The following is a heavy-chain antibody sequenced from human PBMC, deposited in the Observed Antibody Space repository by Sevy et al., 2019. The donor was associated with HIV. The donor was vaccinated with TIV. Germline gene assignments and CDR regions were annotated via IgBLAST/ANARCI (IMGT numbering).Heavy chain of an antibody. CDR2: IRSKAYGGTV. J-gene: IGHJ4*02. Sequence: GGSLRLSCSGSGFTFGDHAVTWFRRAPGQGLEWVGLIRSKAYGGTVEYAASVKGRFTISRDDFKSVAYLQMNSLKTEDTAMYYCARDGETHDDILTYYAFDYWGPGTLVTVSS. D-gene: IGHD3-9*01. CDR3: ARDGETHDDILTYYAFDY. CDR1: GFTFGDHA. V-gene: IGHV3-49*03.